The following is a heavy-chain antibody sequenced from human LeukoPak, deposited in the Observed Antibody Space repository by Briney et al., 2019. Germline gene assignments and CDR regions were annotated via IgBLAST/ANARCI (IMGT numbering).Heavy chain of an antibody. Sequence: GGSLRLSCAASGFTFSSYAMHWVRQAPGKGLEWVAVISYDGSNKYYADSAKGRFTISRDNSKNTLYLQMNSLRAEDTAVYHCARDFWSSGLDYWGQGTLVTVSS. V-gene: IGHV3-30-3*01. CDR3: ARDFWSSGLDY. J-gene: IGHJ4*02. CDR1: GFTFSSYA. D-gene: IGHD3-3*01. CDR2: ISYDGSNK.